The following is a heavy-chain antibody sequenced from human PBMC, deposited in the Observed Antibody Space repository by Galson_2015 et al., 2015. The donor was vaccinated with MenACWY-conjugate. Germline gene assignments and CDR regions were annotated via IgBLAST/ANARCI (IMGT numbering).Heavy chain of an antibody. D-gene: IGHD2-21*01. CDR2: TYYRSKWYN. CDR3: ARWGLSHTAYRPSTDQINDAFDV. CDR1: GDSVSSNNAA. Sequence: CAISGDSVSSNNAAWTWIRQSPSRGLEWLGRTYYRSKWYNDYAFSLKGRITVNPDTSKNQFSLQLNSVTPEDTAVYYCARWGLSHTAYRPSTDQINDAFDVWGQGTMVTVSS. J-gene: IGHJ3*01. V-gene: IGHV6-1*01.